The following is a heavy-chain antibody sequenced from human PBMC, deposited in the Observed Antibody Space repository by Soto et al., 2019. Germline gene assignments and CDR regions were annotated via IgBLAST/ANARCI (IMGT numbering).Heavy chain of an antibody. Sequence: GGSLRLSCAASGFTFSSYGMHWVRQAPGKGLEWVAVIWYDGSNKYYADSVKGRFTISRDNSKNTLYLQMNSLRAEDTSVYYCARAPGIAAAGTLDYWGQGTLVTVSS. CDR1: GFTFSSYG. CDR3: ARAPGIAAAGTLDY. D-gene: IGHD6-13*01. V-gene: IGHV3-33*01. CDR2: IWYDGSNK. J-gene: IGHJ4*02.